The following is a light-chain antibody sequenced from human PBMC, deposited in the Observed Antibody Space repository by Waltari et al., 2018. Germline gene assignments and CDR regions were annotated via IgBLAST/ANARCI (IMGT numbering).Light chain of an antibody. CDR3: QKYNDVPQT. V-gene: IGKV1-27*01. Sequence: DFQMTQSPSSLSASVGDRVVITCRASQDIGLHLAWYQQKPGKVPKALIYAASTLHSGVPSRFSGSGSGTYFTLTISSLQPEDFATYYCQKYNDVPQTFGGGTRVEI. J-gene: IGKJ4*01. CDR2: AAS. CDR1: QDIGLH.